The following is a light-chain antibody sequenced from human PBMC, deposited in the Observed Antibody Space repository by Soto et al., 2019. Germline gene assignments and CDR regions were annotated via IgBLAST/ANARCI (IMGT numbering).Light chain of an antibody. CDR1: QSVTSN. J-gene: IGKJ3*01. CDR3: QQRNNWPT. CDR2: DAT. V-gene: IGKV3-11*01. Sequence: EIVLTQSPATLSLSPGERATLSCRASQSVTSNLAWYQQKPGQAPRLLIYDATNRATGIPARFSGSGSGTAFTLTNSSLEPDDVAVYYGQQRNNWPTFGPGPKVDIK.